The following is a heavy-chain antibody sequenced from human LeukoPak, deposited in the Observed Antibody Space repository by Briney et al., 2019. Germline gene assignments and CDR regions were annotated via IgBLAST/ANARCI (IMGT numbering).Heavy chain of an antibody. Sequence: GGSLRLSCTVSGFTVSSNSMSWVRQATGKGLEWVSFIYSDNTHYSDSVKGRFTISRGNSKNTLYLQMNSLRAEDTAVYYYAELGITMIGGVWGKGTTVTISS. D-gene: IGHD3-10*02. CDR3: AELGITMIGGV. V-gene: IGHV3-53*01. CDR1: GFTVSSNS. J-gene: IGHJ6*04. CDR2: IYSDNT.